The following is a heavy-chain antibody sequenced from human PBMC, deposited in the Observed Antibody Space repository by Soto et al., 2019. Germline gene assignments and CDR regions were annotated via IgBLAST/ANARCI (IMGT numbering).Heavy chain of an antibody. Sequence: EVQLLESGGGLVQPGGSLRLSCAASGFTFSNYAMSWVRQAPGEGLQWVSAISGSGGNTYYADSVKGRFTISRDNSKNMLYLQMSSLRAEDTADYYWAKVEAEIVPLNWFDPWGQGTLVTVSS. CDR2: ISGSGGNT. CDR3: AKVEAEIVPLNWFDP. V-gene: IGHV3-23*01. CDR1: GFTFSNYA. D-gene: IGHD1-1*01. J-gene: IGHJ5*02.